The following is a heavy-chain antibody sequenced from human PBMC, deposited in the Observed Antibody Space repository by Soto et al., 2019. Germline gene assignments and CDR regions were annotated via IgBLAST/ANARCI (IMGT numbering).Heavy chain of an antibody. D-gene: IGHD2-2*01. V-gene: IGHV3-33*01. CDR1: GFTFSSYG. CDR3: ARDLAAMTQPCNWFDP. Sequence: GGSLRLSCAASGFTFSSYGMHWVRQAPGKGLEWVAVIWYDGSNKYYADSVKGRFTISRDNSKNTLYLQMNSLRAEDTAVYYCARDLAAMTQPCNWFDPWGQGTLVTVSS. J-gene: IGHJ5*02. CDR2: IWYDGSNK.